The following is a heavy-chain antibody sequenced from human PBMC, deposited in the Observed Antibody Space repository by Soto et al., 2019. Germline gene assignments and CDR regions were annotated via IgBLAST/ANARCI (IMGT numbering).Heavy chain of an antibody. CDR1: GFTFSSYA. CDR3: ARGGIVVVVAAHSDY. J-gene: IGHJ4*02. D-gene: IGHD2-15*01. CDR2: ISYDGSNK. V-gene: IGHV3-30-3*01. Sequence: QVQLVESGGGVVQPGRSLRLSCAASGFTFSSYAMHWVRQAPGKGLEWVAVISYDGSNKYYADSVKGRFTISRDNSKNTLYRQMNSLRAEDTAVYYCARGGIVVVVAAHSDYWGQGTLVTVSS.